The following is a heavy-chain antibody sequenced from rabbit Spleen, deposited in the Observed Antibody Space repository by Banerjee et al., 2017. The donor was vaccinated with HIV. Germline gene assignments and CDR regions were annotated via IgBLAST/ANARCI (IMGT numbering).Heavy chain of an antibody. CDR1: GFTIINSYY. CDR3: ARASGTASYNIDL. V-gene: IGHV1S40*01. D-gene: IGHD8-1*01. CDR2: IYPGSGGNT. J-gene: IGHJ4*01. Sequence: QSLEESGGGLVKPGASLTLTCTASGFTIINSYYMCWVRQAPGKGLEWIACIYPGSGGNTYYASWAKGRFTISKTSSTTVTLQMTSLTAADTATYFCARASGTASYNIDLWGPGTLVTVS.